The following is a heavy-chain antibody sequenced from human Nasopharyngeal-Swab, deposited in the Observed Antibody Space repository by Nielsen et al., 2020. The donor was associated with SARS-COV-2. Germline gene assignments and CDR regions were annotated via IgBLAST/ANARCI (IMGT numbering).Heavy chain of an antibody. D-gene: IGHD6-13*01. CDR3: TRSLGIAAAGTLLYYYYYYMDV. V-gene: IGHV3-49*04. J-gene: IGHJ6*03. CDR1: GFTFGDYA. CDR2: IRSKAYGGTT. Sequence: GGSLRLSCTASGFTFGDYAMSWVRQAPGKGLEWVGFIRSKAYGGTTEYAASVKGRFTISGDDSKSIAYLQMNSLKTEDTAVYYCTRSLGIAAAGTLLYYYYYYMDVWGKGTTVTVSS.